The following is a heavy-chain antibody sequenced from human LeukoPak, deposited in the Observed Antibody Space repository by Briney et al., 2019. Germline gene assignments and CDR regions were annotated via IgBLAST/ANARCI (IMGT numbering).Heavy chain of an antibody. CDR3: ARDRTGGRVPSDY. V-gene: IGHV3-7*01. Sequence: GGSLRLSCAASGFTFSSYWMSWVRQAPGKGLEWVANIKQDGSEKYNVDSVKGRFTISRDNAKKSLYLQMNSLRAEDTAVYYCARDRTGGRVPSDYWGQGTLVTVSS. CDR2: IKQDGSEK. D-gene: IGHD3/OR15-3a*01. CDR1: GFTFSSYW. J-gene: IGHJ4*02.